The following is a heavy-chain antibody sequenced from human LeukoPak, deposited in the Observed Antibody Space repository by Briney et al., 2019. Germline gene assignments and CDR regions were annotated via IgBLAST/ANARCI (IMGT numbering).Heavy chain of an antibody. V-gene: IGHV4-4*02. CDR1: GGSISSSNW. D-gene: IGHD6-13*01. CDR3: AREGQQLPRFDP. J-gene: IGHJ5*02. CDR2: IYHSGST. Sequence: SETLSLTCAVSGGSISSSNWWSWVRQPPGKELEWIGEIYHSGSTNYNPSLKSRVTISVDKSKNQFSLKLSSVTAADTAVYYCAREGQQLPRFDPWGQGTLVTVSS.